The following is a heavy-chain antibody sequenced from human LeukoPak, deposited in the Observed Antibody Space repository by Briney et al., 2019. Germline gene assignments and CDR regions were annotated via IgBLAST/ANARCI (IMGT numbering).Heavy chain of an antibody. CDR1: GGSISSYY. V-gene: IGHV4-59*01. D-gene: IGHD3-10*01. CDR2: IYYSGST. CDR3: ARSSYYYGADAFDI. Sequence: PSETLSLTCTVSGGSISSYYWSWIRQPPGKGLEWIGYIYYSGSTNYNPSLKSRVTISLDTSKKQFSLKLSSVTAADTAVYYCARSSYYYGADAFDIWGQGTMITVSS. J-gene: IGHJ3*02.